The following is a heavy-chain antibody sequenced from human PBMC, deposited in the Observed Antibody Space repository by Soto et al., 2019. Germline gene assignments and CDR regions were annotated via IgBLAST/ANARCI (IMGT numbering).Heavy chain of an antibody. J-gene: IGHJ3*01. V-gene: IGHV4-31*02. CDR2: IYYSGNN. CDR1: GGSITTGGRY. CDR3: APALVFTGGDGFDF. Sequence: QVRLQEWGPGLVKPSQTLSLKCSVSGGSITTGGRYWSWIRQLPGKGLEWIGDIYYSGNNYYNASLKSRVTISVEAAKNQFSLKLSSVTAADTAVYYCAPALVFTGGDGFDFWGQGRLVTVSS. D-gene: IGHD1-1*01.